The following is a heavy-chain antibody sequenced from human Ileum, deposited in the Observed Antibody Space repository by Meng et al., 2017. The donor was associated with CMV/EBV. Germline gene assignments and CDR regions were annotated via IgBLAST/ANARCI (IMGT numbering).Heavy chain of an antibody. D-gene: IGHD2-2*01. CDR1: GFTFTSYS. CDR3: AKDPDSEDIVVVPAAIGYGMDV. CDR2: ISSGSTYI. V-gene: IGHV3-21*04. Sequence: GGSLRLSCAASGFTFTSYSVNWVRQAPGKGLEWVSSISSGSTYIYYADSVKGRFTISRDNSKNTLYLQMNSLRAEDTAVYYCAKDPDSEDIVVVPAAIGYGMDVWGQGTTVTVSS. J-gene: IGHJ6*02.